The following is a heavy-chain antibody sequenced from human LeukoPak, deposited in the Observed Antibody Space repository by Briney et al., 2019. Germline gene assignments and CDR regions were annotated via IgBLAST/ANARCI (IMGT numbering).Heavy chain of an antibody. CDR1: GFTFSSYA. D-gene: IGHD3-16*01. CDR3: ARERRGYDAFDS. V-gene: IGHV3-64*01. Sequence: GGSLRLSCAASGFTFSSYAMHWVRQAPGKGLEYVSTISTNGGRTYYANSVKGRFTISRDNSKNTVYLQMGSLRAEDMAVYYFARERRGYDAFDSWGQGTMVTDSS. CDR2: ISTNGGRT. J-gene: IGHJ3*02.